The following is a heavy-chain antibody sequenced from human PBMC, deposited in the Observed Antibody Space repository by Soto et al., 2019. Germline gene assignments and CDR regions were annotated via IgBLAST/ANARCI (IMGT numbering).Heavy chain of an antibody. D-gene: IGHD3-3*01. CDR3: AKGHYDFWSGRLDY. CDR2: ISYDGSNK. V-gene: IGHV3-30*18. CDR1: GFTFSSYG. J-gene: IGHJ4*02. Sequence: QVQLVESGGGVVQPGRSLRLSCAASGFTFSSYGMHWVRQAPGKGLEWVAVISYDGSNKYYADSVKGRFTISRDNSKNTLYLQMNSLRAEDTAVYNCAKGHYDFWSGRLDYWGQGTLVTVSS.